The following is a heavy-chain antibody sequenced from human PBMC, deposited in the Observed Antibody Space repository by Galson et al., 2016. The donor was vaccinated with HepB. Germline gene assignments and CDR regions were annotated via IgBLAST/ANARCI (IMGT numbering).Heavy chain of an antibody. CDR2: ISGSGGST. CDR3: AKDKKDQWWCFDY. Sequence: SLRLSCAASGFTFSSYAMSWFRQAPGKGLEWVSAISGSGGSTYYADSVKGRFTISRDNSKNTLYLQINSLRAEDTAVYYCAKDKKDQWWCFDYWGQGALVTVSS. D-gene: IGHD2-15*01. CDR1: GFTFSSYA. J-gene: IGHJ4*02. V-gene: IGHV3-23*01.